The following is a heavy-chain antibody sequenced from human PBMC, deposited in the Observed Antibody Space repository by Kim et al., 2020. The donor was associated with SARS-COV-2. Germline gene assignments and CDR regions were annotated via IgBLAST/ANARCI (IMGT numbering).Heavy chain of an antibody. CDR2: ITPSGSYT. Sequence: GESRKISCKGSGYSFTNYWIAWGRQIPGKGLEWMGKITPSGSYTTYSPSFQGHVTIPVDKSISTAYMQWRSLQASDSAIYYFARHLPESSTGYHFDSWGQGTLVTVSS. CDR1: GYSFTNYW. V-gene: IGHV5-10-1*01. CDR3: ARHLPESSTGYHFDS. D-gene: IGHD3-22*01. J-gene: IGHJ4*02.